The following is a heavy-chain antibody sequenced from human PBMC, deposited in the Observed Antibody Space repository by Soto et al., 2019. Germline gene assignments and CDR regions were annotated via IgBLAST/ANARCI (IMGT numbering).Heavy chain of an antibody. J-gene: IGHJ4*02. Sequence: QVVLLQSGAEVKEPGSSVRLSCQVSGSTFNNFAFSWVRQAPGQEPEWLGGIVVMSNAADYSQRFQDRVTITADTSTSTLYMELGSLTFDDTAVYYCARAIKRWEVNYYFDYWGQGTLVTVSS. CDR2: IVVMSNAA. V-gene: IGHV1-69*06. CDR1: GSTFNNFA. D-gene: IGHD1-26*01. CDR3: ARAIKRWEVNYYFDY.